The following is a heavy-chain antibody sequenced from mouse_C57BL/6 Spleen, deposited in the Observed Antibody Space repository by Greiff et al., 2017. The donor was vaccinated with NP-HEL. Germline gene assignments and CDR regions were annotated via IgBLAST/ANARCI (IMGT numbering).Heavy chain of an antibody. CDR2: INYDGSST. V-gene: IGHV5-16*01. CDR3: ASDPYYWSFDV. CDR1: GFTFSDYY. Sequence: DVMLVESEGGLVQPGSSMKLSCTASGFTFSDYYMAWVRQVPEKGLEWVANINYDGSSTYYLDSLKSRFFISRDNAKNILYLQMSSLKYEDTATYYCASDPYYWSFDVWGTGTTVTVSS. J-gene: IGHJ1*03.